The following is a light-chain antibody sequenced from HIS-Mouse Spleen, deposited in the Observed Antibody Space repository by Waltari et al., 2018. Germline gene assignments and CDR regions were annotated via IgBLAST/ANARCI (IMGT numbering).Light chain of an antibody. CDR2: KDS. CDR1: ALPKQY. J-gene: IGLJ3*02. Sequence: SYELTQPPSVSVSPGQTARITCSGDALPKQYAYWYQQKPGQAPVLVIYKDSGRPSGTTVTLTISGVQAEDEADYYCQSADSSGTYPVFGGGTKLTVL. CDR3: QSADSSGTYPV. V-gene: IGLV3-25*03.